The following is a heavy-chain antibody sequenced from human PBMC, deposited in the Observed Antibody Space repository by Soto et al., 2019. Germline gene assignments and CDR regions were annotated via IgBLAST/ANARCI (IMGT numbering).Heavy chain of an antibody. Sequence: SETLSLTCTVSGGSISSGDYYWSWIRQPPGKGLEWIGYIYYSGSTYYNPSLKSRVTISVDTSKNQFSLKLSSVTAADTAVYYCAREGMATQSDYYYYYGMDVWGQGTTVTVSS. CDR3: AREGMATQSDYYYYYGMDV. D-gene: IGHD5-12*01. CDR2: IYYSGST. J-gene: IGHJ6*02. CDR1: GGSISSGDYY. V-gene: IGHV4-30-4*01.